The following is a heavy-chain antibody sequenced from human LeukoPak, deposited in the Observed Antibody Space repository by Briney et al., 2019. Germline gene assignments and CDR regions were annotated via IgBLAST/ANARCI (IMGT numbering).Heavy chain of an antibody. Sequence: SETLSLTCAVYGGSFSGYYWSWIRQPPGKGLEWIGEINHSGSTNYNPSLKSRVTISVDTSKNQFSLKLSSVTAADTAVYYCARWQFILVDDSSGYYSHWGQGTLVTVSS. CDR2: INHSGST. CDR3: ARWQFILVDDSSGYYSH. D-gene: IGHD3-22*01. J-gene: IGHJ4*02. CDR1: GGSFSGYY. V-gene: IGHV4-34*01.